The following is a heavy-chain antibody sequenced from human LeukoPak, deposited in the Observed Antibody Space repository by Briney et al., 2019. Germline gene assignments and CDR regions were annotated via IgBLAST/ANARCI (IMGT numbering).Heavy chain of an antibody. CDR3: TKAGVVGAKAGFDN. J-gene: IGHJ4*02. D-gene: IGHD1-26*01. CDR1: GFTFSSYW. Sequence: GGSLRLSCAASGFTFSSYWMSWVRQAPGKGLEWVSSIDSSSNYIFYADSVKGRFTISRDNAKNSLDLQMNNLRDEDTAIYYCTKAGVVGAKAGFDNWGQGTLVTVSS. CDR2: IDSSSNYI. V-gene: IGHV3-21*01.